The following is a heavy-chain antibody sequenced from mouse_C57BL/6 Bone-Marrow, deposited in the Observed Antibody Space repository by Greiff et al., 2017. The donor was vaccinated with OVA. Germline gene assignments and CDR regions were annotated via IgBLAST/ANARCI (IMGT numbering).Heavy chain of an antibody. CDR2: IHPSSGST. V-gene: IGHV1-64*01. CDR3: ARGAYYSNPYYAMDY. J-gene: IGHJ4*01. D-gene: IGHD2-5*01. CDR1: GYTFTSYW. Sequence: QVQLQQPGAELVKPGASVKLSCKASGYTFTSYWMHWVKQRPGQGLEWIGMIHPSSGSTNYNEKFKSKATLTVDKSSSTAYMQLSSLTSEDSAVYYCARGAYYSNPYYAMDYWGQGTSVTVSS.